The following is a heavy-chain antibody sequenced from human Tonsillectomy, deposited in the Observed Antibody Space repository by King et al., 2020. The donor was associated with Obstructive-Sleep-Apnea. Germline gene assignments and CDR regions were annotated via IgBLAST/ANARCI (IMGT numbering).Heavy chain of an antibody. Sequence: VQLVESGGGLVQPGRSLRLSCVTSGFTFDDYAMHWVRQAPGKGLEWVSGITWNSGSINYADSVKGRFTTSRDNARNSLYLQLNSLRAEDTALYYCVKAGTYCTTSSCGHNWIDPGSQGTLVTVSS. D-gene: IGHD2-8*01. CDR2: ITWNSGSI. V-gene: IGHV3-9*01. CDR1: GFTFDDYA. J-gene: IGHJ5*02. CDR3: VKAGTYCTTSSCGHNWIDP.